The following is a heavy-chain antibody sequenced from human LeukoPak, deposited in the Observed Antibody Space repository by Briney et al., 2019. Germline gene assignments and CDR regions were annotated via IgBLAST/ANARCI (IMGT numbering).Heavy chain of an antibody. CDR3: ARYGDCPDY. CDR1: GGSVSSGSYY. J-gene: IGHJ4*02. V-gene: IGHV4-61*01. D-gene: IGHD2-21*02. CDR2: IYYSGTT. Sequence: SETLSLTCTVSGGSVSSGSYYWSWIRQPPGKGLDWIGYIYYSGTTNYNPSLKSRVTISVDTSKNQFSLKLNSVTAADTAVYYCARYGDCPDYWGQGTLVTVSS.